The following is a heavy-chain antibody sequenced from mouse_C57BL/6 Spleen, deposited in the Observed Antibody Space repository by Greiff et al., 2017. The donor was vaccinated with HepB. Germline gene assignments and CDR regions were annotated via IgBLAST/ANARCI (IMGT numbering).Heavy chain of an antibody. D-gene: IGHD4-1*01. J-gene: IGHJ1*03. CDR1: GFTFSDYG. Sequence: EVKLMESGGGLVKPGGSLKLSCAASGFTFSDYGMHWVRQAPEKGLEWVAYISSGSSTIYYADTVKGRFTISRDNAKNTLFLQMTSLRSEDTAMYYCARGTGRQYFDVWGTGTTVTVSS. V-gene: IGHV5-17*01. CDR3: ARGTGRQYFDV. CDR2: ISSGSSTI.